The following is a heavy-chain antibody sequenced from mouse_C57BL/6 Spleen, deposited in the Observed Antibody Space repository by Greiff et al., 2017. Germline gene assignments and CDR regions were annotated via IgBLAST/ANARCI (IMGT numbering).Heavy chain of an antibody. J-gene: IGHJ2*01. CDR3: ARSLYDGYLLFDY. CDR2: IHPNSGST. Sequence: QVQLQQSGAELVKPGASVKLSCKASGYTFTSYWMHWVKQRPGQGLEWIGMIHPNSGSTNYNEKFKSKATLTVDKSSSTAYMQLSSLTSEDSAVYYCARSLYDGYLLFDYWGQGTTLTVSS. CDR1: GYTFTSYW. V-gene: IGHV1-64*01. D-gene: IGHD2-3*01.